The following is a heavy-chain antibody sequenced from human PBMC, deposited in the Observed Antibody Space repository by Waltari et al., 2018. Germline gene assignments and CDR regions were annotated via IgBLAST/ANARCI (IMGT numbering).Heavy chain of an antibody. Sequence: EVQLVESGGGLVQPGGSLRLSCAASGFTFSRYAMRWVRQAPGKGLEWVSAMSGSGGSTYYADAVKGRFTISRDNAKNTLYLQMNSLRAEDTAVYYCAKDQWLVSACDYWGQGTLVTVSS. CDR3: AKDQWLVSACDY. V-gene: IGHV3-23*04. CDR2: MSGSGGST. D-gene: IGHD6-19*01. CDR1: GFTFSRYA. J-gene: IGHJ4*02.